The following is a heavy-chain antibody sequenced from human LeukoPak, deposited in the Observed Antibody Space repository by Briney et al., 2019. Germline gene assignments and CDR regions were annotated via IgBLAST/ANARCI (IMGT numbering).Heavy chain of an antibody. V-gene: IGHV3-64D*09. CDR3: VKGLAEAGTNY. Sequence: RESLRLSCSASGFTFSSDAMHWVRQAPGKGLEYVSTISSNGGSTYYADSVKGRFTISRDNSKNTLYLQMSSLRVEDTAVYYCVKGLAEAGTNYWGQGTLVTVSS. J-gene: IGHJ4*02. D-gene: IGHD6-13*01. CDR2: ISSNGGST. CDR1: GFTFSSDA.